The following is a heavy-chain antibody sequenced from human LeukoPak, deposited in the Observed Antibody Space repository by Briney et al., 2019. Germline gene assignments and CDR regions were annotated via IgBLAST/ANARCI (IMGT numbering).Heavy chain of an antibody. CDR2: INHSGST. Sequence: SETLSLTCAVYGGSFSGYYWSWIHQPPGKGLEWIGEINHSGSTNYNPSLKSRVTISVDTSKNQFSLKLSSVTAADTAVYYCARGRLSRYGMDVWGKGATVTVSS. CDR1: GGSFSGYY. V-gene: IGHV4-34*01. J-gene: IGHJ6*04. D-gene: IGHD2-15*01. CDR3: ARGRLSRYGMDV.